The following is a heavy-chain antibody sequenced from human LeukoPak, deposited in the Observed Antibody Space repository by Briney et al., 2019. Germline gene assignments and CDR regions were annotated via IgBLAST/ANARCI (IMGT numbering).Heavy chain of an antibody. Sequence: PSETLSLTCAVYGGSFSGYYWSWIRQPPGKGLEWIGEINHSGSTNYNPSLKSRVTISVDTSKNQFSLKLSSVTAADTAVYYCARGRITELWYWGQGTLVTVSS. CDR2: INHSGST. J-gene: IGHJ4*02. CDR3: ARGRITELWY. CDR1: GGSFSGYY. V-gene: IGHV4-34*01. D-gene: IGHD5-24*01.